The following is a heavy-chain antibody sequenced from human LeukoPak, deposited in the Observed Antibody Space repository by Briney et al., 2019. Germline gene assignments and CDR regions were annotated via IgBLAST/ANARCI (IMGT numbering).Heavy chain of an antibody. Sequence: ASVKVSCKASGYTFTAYYMHWVRQAPGQGLEWMGWINPNSGGTNYAQRFQGRVTMTRDTSISTVYVELSRLRSDDTAVYYCATLYGDYVGSDYWGQGTLVTVSS. J-gene: IGHJ4*02. V-gene: IGHV1-2*02. CDR1: GYTFTAYY. CDR3: ATLYGDYVGSDY. CDR2: INPNSGGT. D-gene: IGHD4-17*01.